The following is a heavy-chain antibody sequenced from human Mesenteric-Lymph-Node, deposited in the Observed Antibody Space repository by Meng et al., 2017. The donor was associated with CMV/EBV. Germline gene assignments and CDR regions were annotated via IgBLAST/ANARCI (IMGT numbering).Heavy chain of an antibody. J-gene: IGHJ4*02. CDR3: ARGYSNRIDF. Sequence: GGSLRLSCAASGFTFDDYAMHWVRQAPGKGLEWVSGISWNSGSIGYADSVKGRFTISRDNAKNSLYLQMNSLRAEDTAVYYCARGYSNRIDFWGQGTLVTVSS. V-gene: IGHV3-9*01. CDR2: ISWNSGSI. D-gene: IGHD4-11*01. CDR1: GFTFDDYA.